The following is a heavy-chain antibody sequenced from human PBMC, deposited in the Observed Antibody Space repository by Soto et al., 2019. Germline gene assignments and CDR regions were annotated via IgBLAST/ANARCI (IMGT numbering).Heavy chain of an antibody. Sequence: GASVRVSCKASGYTFTSYAMHWVRQAPGQRLEWMGWINAGNGNTKYSQKFQGRVTITRDTSASTAYMELSSLRSEDTAVYYCAKPNLYNNWFDPWGQGTLVTVSS. CDR1: GYTFTSYA. V-gene: IGHV1-3*01. CDR3: AKPNLYNNWFDP. CDR2: INAGNGNT. D-gene: IGHD2-2*02. J-gene: IGHJ5*02.